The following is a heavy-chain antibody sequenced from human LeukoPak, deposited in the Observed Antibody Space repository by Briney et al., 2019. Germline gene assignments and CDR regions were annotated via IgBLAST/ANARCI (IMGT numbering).Heavy chain of an antibody. Sequence: VASVKVSCKASGYTFTGYHMHWLRQAPGQGLEWMGWINPNSGGTNYAQKFQGRVTMTRDTSISTAYMELSRLRSDDTAVYYCARARGVVVTAIGYWGQGTLVTVSS. D-gene: IGHD2-21*02. J-gene: IGHJ4*02. CDR1: GYTFTGYH. CDR2: INPNSGGT. CDR3: ARARGVVVTAIGY. V-gene: IGHV1-2*02.